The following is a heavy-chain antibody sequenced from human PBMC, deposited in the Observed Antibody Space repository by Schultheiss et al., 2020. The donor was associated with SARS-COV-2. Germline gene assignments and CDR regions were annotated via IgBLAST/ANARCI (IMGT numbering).Heavy chain of an antibody. CDR2: VSGSGGST. Sequence: GESLKISCAASGLTCSRYVMSWVRQAPGKGLEWVSSVSGSGGSTYYADSVKGRFTISRDNSKSTLYLQMNSLRAEDTAVYYCARGGTYCSSTSCYLDYYYYYMDVWGKGTTVTVSS. D-gene: IGHD2-2*01. CDR1: GLTCSRYV. J-gene: IGHJ6*03. CDR3: ARGGTYCSSTSCYLDYYYYYMDV. V-gene: IGHV3-23*01.